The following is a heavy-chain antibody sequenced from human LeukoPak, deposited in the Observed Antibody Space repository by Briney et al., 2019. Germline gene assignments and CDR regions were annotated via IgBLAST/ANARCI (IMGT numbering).Heavy chain of an antibody. V-gene: IGHV3-21*01. Sequence: PGGSLRLSCAPSGFTFSSYSMNWVRQAPGKGLEWVSSIGSSSSYIYYADSVKGRFTISRDNAKNSLYLQMNSLRAEDTAVYYCARDRAQGRWYFDLWGRGTLVTVSS. J-gene: IGHJ2*01. CDR1: GFTFSSYS. CDR2: IGSSSSYI. CDR3: ARDRAQGRWYFDL.